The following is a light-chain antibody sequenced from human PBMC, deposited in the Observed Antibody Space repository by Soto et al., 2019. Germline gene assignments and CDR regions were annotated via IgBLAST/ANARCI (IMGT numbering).Light chain of an antibody. CDR1: QSITSY. V-gene: IGKV1-39*01. CDR3: QHSYTTPWT. J-gene: IGKJ1*01. CDR2: AAS. Sequence: DIQMTQSPSSLSASVGDRVTITCRASQSITSYLNWYQQKPGKAPQLLIYAASSLQSGVPSRFSGSGSGTDFTITTSRLHPGDFANYVGQHSYTTPWTFGQWTKVEVK.